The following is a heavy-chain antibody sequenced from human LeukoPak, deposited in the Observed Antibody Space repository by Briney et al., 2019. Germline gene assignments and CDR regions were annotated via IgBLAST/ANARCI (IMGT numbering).Heavy chain of an antibody. V-gene: IGHV4-34*01. CDR1: GGSFSGYY. D-gene: IGHD3-3*01. CDR3: ARFLGYDFWSGYYNWFDP. Sequence: SETLSLTCAVYGGSFSGYYWSWIRQPPGKGLEWIGEIKHSGSTNYNPSLKSRVTISVDTSKNQFSLKLSSVTAADTAVYYCARFLGYDFWSGYYNWFDPWGRGTLVTVSS. J-gene: IGHJ5*02. CDR2: IKHSGST.